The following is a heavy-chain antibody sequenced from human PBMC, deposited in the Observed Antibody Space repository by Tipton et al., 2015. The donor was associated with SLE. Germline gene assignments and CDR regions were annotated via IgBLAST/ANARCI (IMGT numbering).Heavy chain of an antibody. CDR3: ARGPARYDFWSGYSWGGMDV. Sequence: QSGAEVKKPGASVKVSCKTSGYTFTSYTIAWVRQAPGQGLEWIGEINHSGSTKYNPSLKSRVTISVDTSKNQFSLKLSSVTAADTAVYYCARGPARYDFWSGYSWGGMDVWGQGTTVTVSS. D-gene: IGHD3-3*01. J-gene: IGHJ6*02. CDR2: INHSGST. V-gene: IGHV4-34*01. CDR1: GYTFTSYT.